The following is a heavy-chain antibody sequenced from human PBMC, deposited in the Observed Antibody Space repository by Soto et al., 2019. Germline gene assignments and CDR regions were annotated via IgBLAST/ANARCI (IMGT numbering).Heavy chain of an antibody. D-gene: IGHD6-13*01. CDR3: ANDPRSYSTNMGYYFDY. Sequence: EVQLLESGGGLVQPGGSLRLSCAASGFTFSRHAMSWVRQAPGKGLEWVSTLSAFDNTYYADSVKGRFIISRAISKNTLSLQMNSLRVDDTAVYYCANDPRSYSTNMGYYFDYWGQGSLVTVSS. CDR1: GFTFSRHA. CDR2: LSAFDNT. J-gene: IGHJ4*02. V-gene: IGHV3-23*01.